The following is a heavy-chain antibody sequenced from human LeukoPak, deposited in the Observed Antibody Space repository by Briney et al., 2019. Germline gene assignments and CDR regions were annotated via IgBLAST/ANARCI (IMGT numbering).Heavy chain of an antibody. CDR1: GFTFSSYA. Sequence: GGSLRLSCAASGFTFSSYAMHWVRQAPGKGLEWVAVISYDGSNKYYADSVKGRFTISRDDSKNTLYLQMNSLRAEDTAVYYCAREDPDAFDIWGQGTMVTVSS. V-gene: IGHV3-30-3*01. CDR2: ISYDGSNK. J-gene: IGHJ3*02. CDR3: AREDPDAFDI.